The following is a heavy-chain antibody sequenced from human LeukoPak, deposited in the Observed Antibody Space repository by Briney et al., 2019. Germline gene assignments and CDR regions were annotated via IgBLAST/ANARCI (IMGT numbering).Heavy chain of an antibody. CDR3: AKVRSTMIVVVPHGSDFDL. D-gene: IGHD3-22*01. CDR2: LDGTGDTT. CDR1: KFTFSSYG. J-gene: IGHJ3*01. Sequence: GGSLRLSCAVSKFTFSSYGMSWVRQAPGKGLEWVSALDGTGDTTYYADSVKGRFTISGDNAKNSLYLQMNSLRAEDTAVYYCAKVRSTMIVVVPHGSDFDLWGQGTMVTVSS. V-gene: IGHV3-23*01.